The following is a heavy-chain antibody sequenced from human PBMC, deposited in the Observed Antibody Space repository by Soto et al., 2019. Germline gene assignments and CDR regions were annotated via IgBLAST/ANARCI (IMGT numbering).Heavy chain of an antibody. V-gene: IGHV1-3*01. D-gene: IGHD3-10*01. J-gene: IGHJ6*02. CDR1: GYTFTSYA. CDR2: INAGNGNT. Sequence: QVQLVQSGAAVKKPGASVKVSCKASGYTFTSYAMHWVRQAPGQRLEWMGWINAGNGNTKYSQKFQGRVTITRDTFASTAYMELSSLRSEDTAVYYCATRGRSLGYYYGMDVWGQGTTVTVSS. CDR3: ATRGRSLGYYYGMDV.